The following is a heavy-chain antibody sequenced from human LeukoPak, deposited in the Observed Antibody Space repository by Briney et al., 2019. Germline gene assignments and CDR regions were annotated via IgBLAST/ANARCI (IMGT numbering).Heavy chain of an antibody. CDR3: ARETTVTFDY. CDR2: ISSSGSTI. V-gene: IGHV3-48*03. J-gene: IGHJ4*02. CDR1: GFTFSSYE. Sequence: GGSLTLSCAACGFTFSSYEMNWVREARGKGLEWVSYISSSGSTIYYADSVKGRFTISRDNANNSLYLQINSLRAEDTAVYYCARETTVTFDYWGQGTLVTVSS. D-gene: IGHD4-17*01.